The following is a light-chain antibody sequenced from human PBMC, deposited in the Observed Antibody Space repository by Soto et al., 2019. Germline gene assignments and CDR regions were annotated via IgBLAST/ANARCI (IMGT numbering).Light chain of an antibody. CDR1: QSVSGD. CDR2: AES. CDR3: QKCESSPPT. Sequence: FSAPVSLSPGEPAPLSCRASQSVSGDIVWYQQKPGQAPRLLIYAESNRATGIPDRLSGSGSGTDFNLTISRLEPEDFAVYYCQKCESSPPTFGQGTKVDIK. J-gene: IGKJ1*01. V-gene: IGKV3-20*01.